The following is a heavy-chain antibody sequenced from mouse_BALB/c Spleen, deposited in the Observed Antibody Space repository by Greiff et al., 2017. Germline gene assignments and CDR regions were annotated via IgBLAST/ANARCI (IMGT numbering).Heavy chain of an antibody. J-gene: IGHJ4*01. V-gene: IGHV5-12-1*01. Sequence: EVHLVESGGGLVKPGGSLKLSCAASGFAFSSYDMSWVRQTPGKRLEWVAYISSGGGSTYYPDTVKGRFTISRDNAKNTLYLQMSSLKSEDTAMYYCARRAPYGTYAMDYWGQGTSVTVSS. CDR1: GFAFSSYD. CDR2: ISSGGGST. CDR3: ARRAPYGTYAMDY. D-gene: IGHD2-1*01.